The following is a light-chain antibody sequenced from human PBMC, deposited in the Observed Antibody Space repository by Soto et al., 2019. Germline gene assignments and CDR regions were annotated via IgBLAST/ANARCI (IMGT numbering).Light chain of an antibody. J-gene: IGKJ3*01. V-gene: IGKV3-11*01. CDR1: QSVSSC. Sequence: EVVLTQSPAILSLSPGERATLSCRASQSVSSCLAWYQQKPGQTPRLLIYDASNRATGIPARFSGSGSGTDFTLTISSLEPEDFAVYFCQERGNWPPTFGPGTKVDI. CDR3: QERGNWPPT. CDR2: DAS.